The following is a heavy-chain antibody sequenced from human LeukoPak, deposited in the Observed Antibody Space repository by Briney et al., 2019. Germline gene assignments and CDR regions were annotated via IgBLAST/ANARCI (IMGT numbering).Heavy chain of an antibody. Sequence: GGSLRLSCVASGFTLSSYGMNWVRQAPGKGLEWVAFMRFDGSLEYYADSVKGRFTISRDDSKNMVFLQMSSLKTEDTAVYYCATDLGQFWSCGQGTLVTVAS. CDR3: ATDLGQFWS. V-gene: IGHV3-30*02. CDR1: GFTLSSYG. J-gene: IGHJ5*02. D-gene: IGHD3-3*01. CDR2: MRFDGSLE.